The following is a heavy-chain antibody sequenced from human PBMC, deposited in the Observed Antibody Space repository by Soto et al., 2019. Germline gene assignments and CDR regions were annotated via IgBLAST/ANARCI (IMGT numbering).Heavy chain of an antibody. D-gene: IGHD6-19*01. CDR1: GFTFSSYG. J-gene: IGHJ4*02. Sequence: GGSLRLSCAASGFTFSSYGMHWVRQAPGKGLEWVAVIWYDGSNKYYADSVKGRFTISRDNSKNTLYLQMNSLRAEDTAVYYCARVALSIAVAWYSPAIDYWGQGTLVTVSS. V-gene: IGHV3-33*01. CDR2: IWYDGSNK. CDR3: ARVALSIAVAWYSPAIDY.